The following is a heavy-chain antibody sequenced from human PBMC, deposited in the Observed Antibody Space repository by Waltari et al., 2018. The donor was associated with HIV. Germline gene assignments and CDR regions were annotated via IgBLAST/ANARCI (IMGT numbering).Heavy chain of an antibody. CDR1: AGTLRSYA. Sequence: VQLAQSGAAVKKPGSSVKVSCKDSAGTLRSYAISRVRKAPGQGPEWMGGIIRIFGAANYAQKFQGRGTIAADGATGTGDGELSSLRSEHTAVYYWARELHLSYSSEDYWGQGTLVTVSS. J-gene: IGHJ4*02. CDR2: IIRIFGAA. CDR3: ARELHLSYSSEDY. D-gene: IGHD3-10*01. V-gene: IGHV1-69*01.